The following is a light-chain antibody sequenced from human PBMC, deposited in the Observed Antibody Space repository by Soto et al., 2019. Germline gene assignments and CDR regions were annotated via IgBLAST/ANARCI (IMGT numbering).Light chain of an antibody. CDR2: GAS. Sequence: EIVMTQFPVTLSVSPGERATLSCRASQSVSRNLAWYQQRPGQAPRLLIYGASSRATGIPDRFSGSGSGTDFTLTISRLEPEDFAVYYCQHYVSPPITFGQGTRLEIK. CDR1: QSVSRN. J-gene: IGKJ5*01. CDR3: QHYVSPPIT. V-gene: IGKV3-20*01.